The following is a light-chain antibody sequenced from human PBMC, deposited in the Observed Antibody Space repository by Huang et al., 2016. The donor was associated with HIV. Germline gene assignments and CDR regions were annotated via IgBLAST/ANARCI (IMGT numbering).Light chain of an antibody. CDR3: QQSARTPRT. V-gene: IGKV1-39*01. Sequence: DIQITQSPSSLSASVGDTVIITCRASQNIKRYLNWYQQEPGKAPKLMISAASNLQSVVPSTFSGSSSGTYFTLTINSLKPEDSATYYCQQSARTPRTFGQGTKLEI. CDR1: QNIKRY. J-gene: IGKJ2*01. CDR2: AAS.